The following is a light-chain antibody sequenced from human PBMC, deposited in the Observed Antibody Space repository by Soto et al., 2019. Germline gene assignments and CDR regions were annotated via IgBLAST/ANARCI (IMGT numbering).Light chain of an antibody. J-gene: IGKJ1*01. CDR2: GAS. Sequence: LNTAAVTLSFSRRGKATRSCSAMQSVSNNYLAWYQQKPGQAPTLLIYGASNRATGIPDRFSGSGSGTDLTLTISRLETEDFAVYYCQQYGSSATFGPGAKVDI. V-gene: IGKV3-20*01. CDR3: QQYGSSAT. CDR1: QSVSNNY.